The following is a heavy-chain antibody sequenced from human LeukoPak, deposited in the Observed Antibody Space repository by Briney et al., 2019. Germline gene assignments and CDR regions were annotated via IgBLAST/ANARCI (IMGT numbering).Heavy chain of an antibody. CDR1: GGSISSYY. D-gene: IGHD6-6*01. V-gene: IGHV4-59*08. CDR2: IYYSGST. CDR3: ARHWIAARHASDI. Sequence: PSETLSLTCTVSGGSISSYYWSWIRQPPGKGLEWIGYIYYSGSTNYNPSLKSRVTISVDTSKNQFSLKLSSVTAADTAVYYCARHWIAARHASDIWGQGTMVTVSS. J-gene: IGHJ3*02.